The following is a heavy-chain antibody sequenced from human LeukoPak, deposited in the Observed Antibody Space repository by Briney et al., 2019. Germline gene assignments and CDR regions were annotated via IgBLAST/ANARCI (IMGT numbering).Heavy chain of an antibody. CDR2: IYYSGST. CDR1: GGSISSSSYY. D-gene: IGHD1-26*01. J-gene: IGHJ4*02. Sequence: SETLSLTCTVSGGSISSSSYYWGWIRQPPGKGLEWIGSIYYSGSTYYNPSLKSRVTISVDTSKNQFSLKLSSVTAADTAVYYCAKDQEVVGATSFDYWGQGTLVTVSS. V-gene: IGHV4-39*07. CDR3: AKDQEVVGATSFDY.